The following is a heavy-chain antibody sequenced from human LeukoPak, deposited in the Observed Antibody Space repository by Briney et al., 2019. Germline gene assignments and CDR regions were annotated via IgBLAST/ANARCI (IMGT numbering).Heavy chain of an antibody. CDR2: INHSGST. V-gene: IGHV4-34*01. CDR1: GGSFSGYY. Sequence: SETLSLTCAVYGGSFSGYYWSWIRQPPGKGLEWIGEINHSGSTNYNPSLKSRVTISVDTSKNQFSLKLSSVTAEDTALFYCARISYYGGTPHFDYWGQGTLVTVSS. J-gene: IGHJ4*02. D-gene: IGHD4-23*01. CDR3: ARISYYGGTPHFDY.